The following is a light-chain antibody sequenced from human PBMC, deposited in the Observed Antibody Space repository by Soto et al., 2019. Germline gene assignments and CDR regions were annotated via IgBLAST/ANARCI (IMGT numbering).Light chain of an antibody. Sequence: QSALTQPPSASGSPGQSVTISCTGTKNDIGVYDFVSWYQHHPGKVPRLIIYEVVQRPSGVPDRFSGSKSGNTASLTVSGLQAADQGDYFCKSYAGSNTYVFGIGTKVTVL. CDR2: EVV. CDR1: KNDIGVYDF. V-gene: IGLV2-8*01. CDR3: KSYAGSNTYV. J-gene: IGLJ1*01.